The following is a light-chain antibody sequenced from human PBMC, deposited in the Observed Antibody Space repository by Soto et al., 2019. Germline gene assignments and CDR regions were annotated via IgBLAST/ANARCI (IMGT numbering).Light chain of an antibody. V-gene: IGKV1-5*01. Sequence: DIQMTQSPSTLSASVGDRVTITCRASQSISSWLAWYQQKPGKAPKLLIYDASSLESGVPSRFSGSGSGTEFTLTISSLQPDEFATYYCQQYNSYWTFGQGTKVEFK. CDR1: QSISSW. J-gene: IGKJ1*01. CDR3: QQYNSYWT. CDR2: DAS.